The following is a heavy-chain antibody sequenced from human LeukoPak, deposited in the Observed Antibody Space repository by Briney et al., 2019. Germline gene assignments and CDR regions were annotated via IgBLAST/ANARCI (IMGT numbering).Heavy chain of an antibody. CDR3: ARVSRGMATVDYYYYGMDV. V-gene: IGHV4-59*01. Sequence: KPSETLSLTCTVSGGSISSYYWSWIRQPPGKGLEWIGYIYYSGSTNYNPSLKSRVTISVDTSKNQFSLKLSSVTAADTAVYYCARVSRGMATVDYYYYGMDVWGQGTTVTVSS. CDR2: IYYSGST. D-gene: IGHD5-24*01. J-gene: IGHJ6*02. CDR1: GGSISSYY.